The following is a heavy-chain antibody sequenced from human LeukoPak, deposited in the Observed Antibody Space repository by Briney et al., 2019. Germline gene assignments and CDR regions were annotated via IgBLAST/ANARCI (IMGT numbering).Heavy chain of an antibody. J-gene: IGHJ4*02. CDR2: IIPLLEIA. D-gene: IGHD6-19*01. CDR3: ARDETAVARD. CDR1: GGTFSNYA. V-gene: IGHV1-69*04. Sequence: GSSVKVSCKASGGTFSNYAISWVRQAPGQGLEWMGRIIPLLEIADYAQKFQGRVTMTRDTSISTAYMELSRLRSDDTAVYYCARDETAVARDWGQGTLVTVSS.